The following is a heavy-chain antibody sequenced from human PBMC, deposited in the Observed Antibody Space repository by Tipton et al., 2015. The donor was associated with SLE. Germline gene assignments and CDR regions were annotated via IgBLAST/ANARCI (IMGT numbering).Heavy chain of an antibody. D-gene: IGHD5-18*01. J-gene: IGHJ5*02. CDR3: ARLHGYSYGLNWFDP. CDR1: GGSISSSGYY. V-gene: IGHV4-39*07. CDR2: IYYTGTTT. Sequence: TLSLTCTVSGGSISSSGYYWAWFRQPPGQGLEWIGCIYYTGTTTYYNSFLKSRVTISVDTSKNQFSLRLTSVIAADTAVYYCARLHGYSYGLNWFDPWGQGTLISVSS.